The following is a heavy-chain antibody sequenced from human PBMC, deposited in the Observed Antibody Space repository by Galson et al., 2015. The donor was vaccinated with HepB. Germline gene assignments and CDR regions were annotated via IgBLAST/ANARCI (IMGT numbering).Heavy chain of an antibody. CDR2: ISTKRGNT. Sequence: SVKVSCKASGYTFNKYGISWVRQAPGQGLEWMGWISTKRGNTKHAQNFQGRVTMTTETSTNTAYMELRSLRSADTAVYYCARDDDCSLDYWGQGTLVTVSS. J-gene: IGHJ4*02. D-gene: IGHD2-21*02. V-gene: IGHV1-18*01. CDR1: GYTFNKYG. CDR3: ARDDDCSLDY.